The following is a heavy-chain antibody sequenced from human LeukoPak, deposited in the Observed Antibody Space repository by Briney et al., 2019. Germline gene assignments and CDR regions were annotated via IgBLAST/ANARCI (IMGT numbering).Heavy chain of an antibody. J-gene: IGHJ4*02. Sequence: GGSLRLSCTASGFTVSSNYMSWVRQAPGKGLEWVSVIYTGGSTYYADSVKGRFTISRDNSKNTLYLQMNSLRAEDTAVYYCARDREGGYSGTYSPFDYWGQGTLVTVSS. CDR1: GFTVSSNY. CDR2: IYTGGST. V-gene: IGHV3-66*01. D-gene: IGHD1-26*01. CDR3: ARDREGGYSGTYSPFDY.